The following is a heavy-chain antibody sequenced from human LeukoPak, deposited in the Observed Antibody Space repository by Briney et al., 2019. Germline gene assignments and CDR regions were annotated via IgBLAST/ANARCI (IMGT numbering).Heavy chain of an antibody. V-gene: IGHV3-30*02. D-gene: IGHD3-22*01. J-gene: IGHJ4*02. CDR2: IRYDGSNR. CDR1: GFTFSSYG. Sequence: PGGSLRLSCAASGFTFSSYGMHWVRQAPGKGLEWVAFIRYDGSNRYYADFVKGRFTISRDNSKNTLYLQMNSLRAEDTAVYYCASNSGYYLDGGPLGSGWGQGTLVTVSS. CDR3: ASNSGYYLDGGPLGSG.